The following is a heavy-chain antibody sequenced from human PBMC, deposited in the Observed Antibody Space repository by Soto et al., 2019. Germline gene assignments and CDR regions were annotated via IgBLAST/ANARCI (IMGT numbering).Heavy chain of an antibody. Sequence: QVQLQESGPGLVKPSETLSLSCTVSGGSVSGGNYYWSWIRQPQGKGLEWIGYVSYSGITNYNPSLKSRVTISVDTSKNQFSLNLSSVTAADTAAYYCATSPRFALDIWGQGTMVIVSA. V-gene: IGHV4-61*01. J-gene: IGHJ3*02. CDR2: VSYSGIT. D-gene: IGHD3-16*01. CDR1: GGSVSGGNYY. CDR3: ATSPRFALDI.